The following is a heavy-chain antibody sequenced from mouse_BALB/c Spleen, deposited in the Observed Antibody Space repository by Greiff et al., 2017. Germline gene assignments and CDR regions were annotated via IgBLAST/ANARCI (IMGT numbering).Heavy chain of an antibody. CDR2: ISYDGSN. Sequence: LMESGPGLVKPSQSLSLTCSVTGYSITSGYYWNWIRQFPGNKLEWMGYISYDGSNNYNPSLKNRISITRDTSKNQFFLKLNSVTTEDTATYYCARGNYRYWYFDVWGAGTTVTVSS. D-gene: IGHD2-14*01. CDR1: GYSITSGYY. CDR3: ARGNYRYWYFDV. J-gene: IGHJ1*01. V-gene: IGHV3-6*02.